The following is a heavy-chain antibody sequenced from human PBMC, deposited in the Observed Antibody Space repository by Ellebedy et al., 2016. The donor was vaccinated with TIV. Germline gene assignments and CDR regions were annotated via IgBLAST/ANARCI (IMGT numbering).Heavy chain of an antibody. CDR3: ARQYYYDRSGVFSH. CDR1: GFTFSSYS. J-gene: IGHJ1*01. D-gene: IGHD3-22*01. CDR2: ISSSSSII. V-gene: IGHV3-48*02. Sequence: GGSLRLSCAASGFTFSSYSMNWVRQAPGKGLEWVSYISSSSSIIYYADSVKGRFIISRDNAKNSLYLQMNSLRDEDTAVYYCARQYYYDRSGVFSHWGQGTLVTVSS.